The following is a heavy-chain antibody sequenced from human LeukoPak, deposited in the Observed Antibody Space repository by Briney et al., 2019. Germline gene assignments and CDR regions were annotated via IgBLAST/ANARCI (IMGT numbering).Heavy chain of an antibody. Sequence: GGSLRLSCAASGFTFSSYGMHWVRQAPGKGLEWVAVISYDGSNKYYADSVKGRFTISRDNSKNTLYLQMNSLRAEDTAVYYCAKVAPMIAAVTTYFDYWGQGTLVTVSS. CDR2: ISYDGSNK. CDR3: AKVAPMIAAVTTYFDY. J-gene: IGHJ4*02. CDR1: GFTFSSYG. V-gene: IGHV3-30*18. D-gene: IGHD6-13*01.